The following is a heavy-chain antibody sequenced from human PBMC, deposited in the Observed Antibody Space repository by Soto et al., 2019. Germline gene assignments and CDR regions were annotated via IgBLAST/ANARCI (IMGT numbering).Heavy chain of an antibody. V-gene: IGHV4-30-4*01. J-gene: IGHJ4*02. CDR1: GGSISSGDYY. Sequence: KPSETLSLTCTVSGGSISSGDYYWSWIRQPPGKGLEWIGYIYYSGSTYYNPSLKSRVTISVDTSKNQFSLKLSSVTAADTAVYYCARSLLEGSSWSDSFFFDYWGQGTLVTVS. CDR2: IYYSGST. D-gene: IGHD6-13*01. CDR3: ARSLLEGSSWSDSFFFDY.